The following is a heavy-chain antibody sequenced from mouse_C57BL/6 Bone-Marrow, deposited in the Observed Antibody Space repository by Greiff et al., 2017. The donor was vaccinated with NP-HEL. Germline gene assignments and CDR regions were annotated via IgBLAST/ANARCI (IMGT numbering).Heavy chain of an antibody. V-gene: IGHV1-82*01. Sequence: QVQLQQSGPELVKPGASVKISCKASGYAFSSSWMNWVKQRPGKGLEWIGRIYPGDGDTNYNGKFKGKATLTADKSSSTAYMQLSSLTSEDSAVYFCAHYYGSSYDYWGKGTTLTVS. D-gene: IGHD1-1*01. CDR1: GYAFSSSW. CDR3: AHYYGSSYDY. J-gene: IGHJ2*01. CDR2: IYPGDGDT.